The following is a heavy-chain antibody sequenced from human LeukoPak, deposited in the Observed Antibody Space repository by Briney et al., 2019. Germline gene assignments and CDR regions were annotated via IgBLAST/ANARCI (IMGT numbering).Heavy chain of an antibody. Sequence: PSETLSLTCAVSGYSISSSYYWAWIRQPPGKGLEWIGSLYHSGSAYYSSSLKSRVTISADTSKNQFSLRVRSVTAADTAVYFCARDARQFYYDSSGYFYDSWGQGTLVTVSS. CDR3: ARDARQFYYDSSGYFYDS. CDR2: LYHSGSA. D-gene: IGHD3-22*01. V-gene: IGHV4-38-2*02. J-gene: IGHJ5*01. CDR1: GYSISSSYY.